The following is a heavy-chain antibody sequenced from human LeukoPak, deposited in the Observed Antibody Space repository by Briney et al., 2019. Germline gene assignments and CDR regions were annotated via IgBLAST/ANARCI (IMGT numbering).Heavy chain of an antibody. CDR2: ISGSGRA. Sequence: GGSLRLSCAASGFTFSFYAMSWVRQAPGKGLEWVSGISGSGRAYYADSVKGRFTISRDNSKKTLYMQMNSLRPEDTAVYYCAKDGKMIVVLFGAFDIWGQGTMVTVSS. V-gene: IGHV3-23*01. CDR1: GFTFSFYA. D-gene: IGHD3-22*01. CDR3: AKDGKMIVVLFGAFDI. J-gene: IGHJ3*02.